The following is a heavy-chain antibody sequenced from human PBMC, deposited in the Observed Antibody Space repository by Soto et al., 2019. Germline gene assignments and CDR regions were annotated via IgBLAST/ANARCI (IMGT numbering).Heavy chain of an antibody. Sequence: GGSLRLSCAASGFTFSSYAMSWVHQAPGKGLERVSAFRGDGTGAHYADSVKGRFTISRDNSKNTLYLHMNSLRAEDTAVYYCAKLPQYDILTGYLNYFDYWGKGTLVTVSS. V-gene: IGHV3-23*01. D-gene: IGHD3-9*01. CDR1: GFTFSSYA. CDR2: FRGDGTGA. CDR3: AKLPQYDILTGYLNYFDY. J-gene: IGHJ4*02.